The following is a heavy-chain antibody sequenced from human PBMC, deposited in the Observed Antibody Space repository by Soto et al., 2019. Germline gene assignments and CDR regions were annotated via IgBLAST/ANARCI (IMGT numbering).Heavy chain of an antibody. Sequence: GGSLRLSCAASGFTFSSYAMSWVRQAPGKGLEWVSAISGSGGSTYYADSVKGRFTISRDNSKNTLYLQMNSLRAEDTAVYYCAKDLPTYYYDSSGYPDAFDIWGQGTMVTVSS. CDR3: AKDLPTYYYDSSGYPDAFDI. CDR1: GFTFSSYA. V-gene: IGHV3-23*01. D-gene: IGHD3-22*01. CDR2: ISGSGGST. J-gene: IGHJ3*02.